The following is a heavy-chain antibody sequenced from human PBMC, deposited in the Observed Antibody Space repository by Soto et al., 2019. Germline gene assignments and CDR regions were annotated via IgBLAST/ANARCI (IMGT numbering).Heavy chain of an antibody. V-gene: IGHV3-33*01. CDR2: IWYDGSNK. J-gene: IGHJ3*02. CDR3: ARGNRPDDAFDI. Sequence: PGGSLRLSCAASGFTFSSYGMHWVRQAPGKGLEWVAVIWYDGSNKYYADSVKGRFTISRDNSKNTLYLQMNSLRAEDTAVYYCARGNRPDDAFDIWGQGTMVTVSS. CDR1: GFTFSSYG. D-gene: IGHD4-4*01.